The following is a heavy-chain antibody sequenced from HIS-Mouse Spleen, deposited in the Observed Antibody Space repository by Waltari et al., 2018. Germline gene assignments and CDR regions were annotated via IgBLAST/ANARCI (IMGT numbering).Heavy chain of an antibody. CDR3: ARIAEGYSSGWYAFDY. V-gene: IGHV2-70*15. Sequence: QVTLRESGPALVKLTQTLTLTCTFSGFSLSTRGMCVSWIRQPPGKALEWIARIDWDDDKYYSTSLKTSLTISKDTSKNQVVLTMTNMDPVDTATYYCARIAEGYSSGWYAFDYWGQGTLVTVSS. D-gene: IGHD6-19*01. J-gene: IGHJ4*02. CDR1: GFSLSTRGMC. CDR2: IDWDDDK.